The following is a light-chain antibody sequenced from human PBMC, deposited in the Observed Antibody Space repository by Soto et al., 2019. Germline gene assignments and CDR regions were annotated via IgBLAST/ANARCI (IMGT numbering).Light chain of an antibody. J-gene: IGKJ3*01. V-gene: IGKV3-11*01. CDR1: QSVNSY. CDR2: DAS. CDR3: QQRSFGLT. Sequence: EIVLTQSPATLSLSPGERATLSCRASQSVNSYLAWYQQKLGQAPRLLIYDASNRATGIPARFSGRGYGTDFTLTISSLEPEDIAVYYCQQRSFGLTFGPGTEVDLK.